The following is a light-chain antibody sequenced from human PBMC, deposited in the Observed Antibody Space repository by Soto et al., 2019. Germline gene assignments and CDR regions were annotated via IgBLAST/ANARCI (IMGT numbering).Light chain of an antibody. Sequence: DIQLTQSPSTLSASIGDRVTLTCRASQSISRWVAWYQQKPGKAPKVLIWDASSLQRGVPSRFSGSGSGTEFTLTISSLQPDDFATYYCQKYNSVPLTFGGGTKVEIK. CDR1: QSISRW. CDR3: QKYNSVPLT. J-gene: IGKJ4*01. V-gene: IGKV1-5*01. CDR2: DAS.